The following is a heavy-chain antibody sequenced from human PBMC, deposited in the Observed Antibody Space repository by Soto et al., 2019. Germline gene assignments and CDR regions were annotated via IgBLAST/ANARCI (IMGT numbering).Heavy chain of an antibody. D-gene: IGHD1-1*01. J-gene: IGHJ6*03. CDR2: IYPGDSDT. Sequence: GESLKISCKGSGYSFTSYWIGWVRQMPGKGLEWMGIIYPGDSDTRYSPSFQGQVTISADKSISTAYLQWSSLKASDTAMYYCARLGGERLDYYYYYMDVWGKGTTVTVSS. V-gene: IGHV5-51*01. CDR3: ARLGGERLDYYYYYMDV. CDR1: GYSFTSYW.